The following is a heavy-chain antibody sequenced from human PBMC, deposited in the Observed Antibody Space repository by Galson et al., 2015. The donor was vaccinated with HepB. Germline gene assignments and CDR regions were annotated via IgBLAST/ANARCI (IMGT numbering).Heavy chain of an antibody. V-gene: IGHV4-59*01. CDR1: GGSISRYY. CDR3: ARGYYYDTSGYYYGHSYFDL. Sequence: ETLSLTCTVSGGSISRYYWSWIRQPPGKGLQWIGYIYYTGSTDYNPSLKGRVTMSVDTSMKQFSLKMRSVTAADTAVYYCARGYYYDTSGYYYGHSYFDLWGRGTLVTVSS. J-gene: IGHJ2*01. D-gene: IGHD3-22*01. CDR2: IYYTGST.